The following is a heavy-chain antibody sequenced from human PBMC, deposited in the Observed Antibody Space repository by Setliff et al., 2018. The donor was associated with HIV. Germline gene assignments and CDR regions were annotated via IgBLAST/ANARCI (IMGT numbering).Heavy chain of an antibody. J-gene: IGHJ5*02. Sequence: SVKVSCKASGGTFSSYAISWVRQAPGQGLEWMGGIILIHGTPNYAQKFQGRVKITTDESTSTAYMELSSLRSEDPAVYYCARDLGPERGDFDPWGQGTLVTVSS. CDR1: GGTFSSYA. V-gene: IGHV1-69*05. D-gene: IGHD2-21*02. CDR2: IILIHGTP. CDR3: ARDLGPERGDFDP.